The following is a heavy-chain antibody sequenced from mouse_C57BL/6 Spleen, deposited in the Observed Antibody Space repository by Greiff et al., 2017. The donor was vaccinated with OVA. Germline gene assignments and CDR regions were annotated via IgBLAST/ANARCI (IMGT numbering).Heavy chain of an antibody. J-gene: IGHJ4*01. CDR2: INPNTGGT. D-gene: IGHD4-1*01. CDR1: GYTFTDYY. V-gene: IGHV1-26*01. Sequence: EVQLQQSGPELVKPGASVKISCKASGYTFTDYYMNWVKQSPGQSLEWIGDINPNTGGTSYNQKFKGKATLTVDKSSSTAYMELRSLTSEDSAVYYCARLTGRYYAMDYWGQGTSVTVSS. CDR3: ARLTGRYYAMDY.